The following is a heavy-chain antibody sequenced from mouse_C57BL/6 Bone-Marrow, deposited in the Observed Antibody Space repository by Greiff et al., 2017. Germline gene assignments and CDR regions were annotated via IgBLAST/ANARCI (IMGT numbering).Heavy chain of an antibody. CDR1: GYTFTSYW. CDR3: ARTGPTVVATDY. V-gene: IGHV1-50*01. D-gene: IGHD1-1*01. CDR2: IDPSDSYT. Sequence: VQLQQPGAELVKPGASVKLSCKASGYTFTSYWMQWVKQRPGQGLEWIGEIDPSDSYTNYNQKFKGKATLTVDTSSSTAYMQLSSLTSEDSAVDYCARTGPTVVATDYWGQGTTLTVSS. J-gene: IGHJ2*01.